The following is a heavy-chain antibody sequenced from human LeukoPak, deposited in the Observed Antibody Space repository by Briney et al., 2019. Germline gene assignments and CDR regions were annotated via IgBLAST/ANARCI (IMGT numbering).Heavy chain of an antibody. V-gene: IGHV4-59*01. CDR1: GDSISSYY. D-gene: IGHD5-18*01. CDR3: AREDPAPSVFAI. Sequence: SETLSLTCTVSGDSISSYYCSWVRQPPGKGREWSGYIYYSGSTKYNPSLKSRVTILVDRSKNQLSLKLTSVSAADTALYYCAREDPAPSVFAIWGQGRKVTV. J-gene: IGHJ3*02. CDR2: IYYSGST.